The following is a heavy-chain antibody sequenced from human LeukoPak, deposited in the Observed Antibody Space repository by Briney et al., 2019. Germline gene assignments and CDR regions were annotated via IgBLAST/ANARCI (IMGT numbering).Heavy chain of an antibody. CDR3: ARSYGDDFDY. V-gene: IGHV4-59*01. D-gene: IGHD4-17*01. Sequence: PSETLSLTCTVSGGSISIYYWSWIRQPPGKGLEWIGYIYYSGSTNYNPSLKSRVTISVGTSKNQFSLKLSSVTAADTAVYYCARSYGDDFDYWGQGTLVTVSS. CDR1: GGSISIYY. CDR2: IYYSGST. J-gene: IGHJ4*02.